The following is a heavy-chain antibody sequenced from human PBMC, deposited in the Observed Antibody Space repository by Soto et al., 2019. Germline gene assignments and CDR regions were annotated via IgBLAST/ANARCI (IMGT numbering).Heavy chain of an antibody. J-gene: IGHJ4*02. Sequence: GGSLRLSCAASGFTCSSYGMHWVRQAPGKGLEWVAVISYDGSNKYYADSVKGRFTISRDNSKNTLYLQMNSLRAEDTAVYYCAKGYYYDSSGYYPGYFDYWGQGT. V-gene: IGHV3-30*18. CDR1: GFTCSSYG. D-gene: IGHD3-22*01. CDR3: AKGYYYDSSGYYPGYFDY. CDR2: ISYDGSNK.